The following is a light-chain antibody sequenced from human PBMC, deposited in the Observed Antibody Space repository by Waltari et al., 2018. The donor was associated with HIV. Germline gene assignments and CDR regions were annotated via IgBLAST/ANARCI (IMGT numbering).Light chain of an antibody. CDR3: QQYDNLPGYS. J-gene: IGKJ2*03. Sequence: DIQMTQSPSSLSASVGARVPITCQASQDISNYLNWYQQKPGKAPKLLIYDASNLETGVPSRFSGSGSGTDFTFTISSMQPEDIATYYCQQYDNLPGYSFGQGTKLEIK. V-gene: IGKV1-33*01. CDR1: QDISNY. CDR2: DAS.